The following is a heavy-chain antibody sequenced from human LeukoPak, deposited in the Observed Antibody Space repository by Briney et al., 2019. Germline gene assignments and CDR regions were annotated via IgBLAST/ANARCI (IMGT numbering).Heavy chain of an antibody. J-gene: IGHJ6*03. D-gene: IGHD6-13*01. CDR2: ISGYNGNT. Sequence: ASVTVSCTASGYTFTSYGISWVRQAPGQGLEWMGWISGYNGNTNYSQNLQGRVTITTDTTTSTAYMQLRSLRSDDTAAYYYAISSCYLRGNYCHMDDWGKGTTVTVS. V-gene: IGHV1-18*01. CDR1: GYTFTSYG. CDR3: AISSCYLRGNYCHMDD.